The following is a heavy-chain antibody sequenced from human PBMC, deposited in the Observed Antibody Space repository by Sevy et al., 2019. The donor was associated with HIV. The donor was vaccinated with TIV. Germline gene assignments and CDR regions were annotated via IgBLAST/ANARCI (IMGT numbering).Heavy chain of an antibody. CDR1: GFTFNSYA. CDR2: ISGSGGTT. D-gene: IGHD3-3*01. Sequence: GGSLRLSCVASGFTFNSYAMSWVRQAPGKGLQWISVISGSGGTTFYADSVKGRFTISRDNSRNTVFLQMNSLRAEDTAAYYCARRPDLGEVIPTGAMDVWGQGTTVTVSS. J-gene: IGHJ6*02. CDR3: ARRPDLGEVIPTGAMDV. V-gene: IGHV3-23*01.